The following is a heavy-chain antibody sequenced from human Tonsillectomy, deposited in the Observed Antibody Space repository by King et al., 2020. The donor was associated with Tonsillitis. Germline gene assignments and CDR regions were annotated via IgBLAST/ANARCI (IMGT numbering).Heavy chain of an antibody. CDR3: ARGKYDVWSGYPDYFDY. CDR2: VSHSGST. D-gene: IGHD3-3*01. CDR1: GGSFNDYF. Sequence: VQLQQWGAGLLKPSETLSLTCAVYGGSFNDYFWSWIRQPPGKGLEGIGEVSHSGSTNYNPSLKSRVSISVDTSKNPFSLMLSSVTAADTAVYYCARGKYDVWSGYPDYFDYWGRGTLVTVSS. V-gene: IGHV4-34*01. J-gene: IGHJ4*03.